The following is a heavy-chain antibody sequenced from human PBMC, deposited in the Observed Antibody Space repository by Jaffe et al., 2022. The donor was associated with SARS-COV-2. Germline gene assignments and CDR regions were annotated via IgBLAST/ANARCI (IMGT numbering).Heavy chain of an antibody. V-gene: IGHV3-7*01. Sequence: EEQLVESGGGLVQPGGSLRLSCAASGFTFSSYWMSWVRQAPGKGLEWVANVKEDGSEKKYADAVKGRFTISRDNAKNSLYLQLNSLRVEDTAVYFCARVVCCVGSGWFSYWGQGTLVTVSS. CDR3: ARVVCCVGSGWFSY. D-gene: IGHD6-19*01. CDR2: VKEDGSEK. J-gene: IGHJ4*02. CDR1: GFTFSSYW.